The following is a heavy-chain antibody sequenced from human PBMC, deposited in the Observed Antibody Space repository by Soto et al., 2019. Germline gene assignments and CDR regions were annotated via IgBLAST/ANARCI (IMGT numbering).Heavy chain of an antibody. CDR3: AKGRNSVVVPAADY. D-gene: IGHD2-2*01. CDR2: ISGSGGST. J-gene: IGHJ4*02. CDR1: GFTFSNYA. Sequence: GGSLRLSCAASGFTFSNYAMTWVRQAPGKGLEWVLSISGSGGSTYYADSVKGRFTISRDNSKNTLYLQMNSLRVEDTAVYYCAKGRNSVVVPAADYWGLGTMVTVSS. V-gene: IGHV3-23*01.